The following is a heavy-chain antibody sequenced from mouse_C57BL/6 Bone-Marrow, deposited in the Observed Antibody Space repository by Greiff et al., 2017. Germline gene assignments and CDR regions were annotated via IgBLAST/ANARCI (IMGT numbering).Heavy chain of an antibody. D-gene: IGHD1-1*01. Sequence: EVQLQQSGAELVRPGASVKLSCTASGFNIKDYYMHWVKQRPEQGLEWIGRIDPEDGDTDYAPKFQGKATMTADTSSNTAYLQLSSLTSEDTAVYYCTTDYDGSSYPAWFAYWGQGTLVTVSA. J-gene: IGHJ3*01. CDR2: IDPEDGDT. CDR1: GFNIKDYY. CDR3: TTDYDGSSYPAWFAY. V-gene: IGHV14-1*01.